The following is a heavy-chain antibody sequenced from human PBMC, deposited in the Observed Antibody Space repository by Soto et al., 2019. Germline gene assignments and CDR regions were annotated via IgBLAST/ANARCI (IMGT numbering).Heavy chain of an antibody. CDR3: ARVDGYTYPNDY. V-gene: IGHV3-21*01. D-gene: IGHD5-12*01. J-gene: IGHJ4*02. CDR2: ITSRSDYI. Sequence: GGSMRLSCAASGFTFSAYSMSWVRQAPGKGLEWVSSITSRSDYIYYADSLKGRFTISRDNAKNSLYLQMHSLRAEDTAFYYCARVDGYTYPNDYWGQGTLVTVSS. CDR1: GFTFSAYS.